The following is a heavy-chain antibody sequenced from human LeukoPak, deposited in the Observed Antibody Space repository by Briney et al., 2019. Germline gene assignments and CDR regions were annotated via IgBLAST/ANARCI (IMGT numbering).Heavy chain of an antibody. D-gene: IGHD5-12*01. Sequence: SETLSLTCTVSGGSISSYYWSWIRQPPGKGLEWIGYIYYSGSTNYNPSLKSRVTISVDTSKNQFSLKLSSVTAADTAVYYCARGSGYDKPHYFDYWGQGTLVTVSS. V-gene: IGHV4-59*01. CDR3: ARGSGYDKPHYFDY. CDR2: IYYSGST. J-gene: IGHJ4*02. CDR1: GGSISSYY.